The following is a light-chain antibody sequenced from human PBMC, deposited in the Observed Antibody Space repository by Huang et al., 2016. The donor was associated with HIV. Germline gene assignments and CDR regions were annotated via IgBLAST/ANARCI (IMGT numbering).Light chain of an antibody. V-gene: IGKV1-39*01. CDR1: QNIGHF. CDR3: QQSYSTPWT. CDR2: AAS. Sequence: DIQMTQSPSSLSASVGDRVTITCRASQNIGHFLHWYQRKPGKAPKVLSFAASTLQSGVPSRFSGGGSGTDFTLTITSLQVEDFAIYYCQQSYSTPWTFGQGTKVEIK. J-gene: IGKJ1*01.